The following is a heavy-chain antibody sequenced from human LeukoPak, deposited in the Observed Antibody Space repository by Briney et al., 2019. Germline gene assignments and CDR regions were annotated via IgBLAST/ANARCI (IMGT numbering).Heavy chain of an antibody. V-gene: IGHV3-7*04. CDR2: IHPEGDEK. CDR3: ARGDAFSGDH. CDR1: GFTFGNFW. Sequence: QPGGSLRLSCVASGFTFGNFWMSWVRHSPGRGLEWVANIHPEGDEKYHVESVTGRFTISRDNAESSLFLQMNGLRAEDTAVYYCARGDAFSGDHWGQGTLVTVSS. J-gene: IGHJ4*02.